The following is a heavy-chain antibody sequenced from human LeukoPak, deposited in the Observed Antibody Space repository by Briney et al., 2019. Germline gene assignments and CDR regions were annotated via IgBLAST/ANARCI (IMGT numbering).Heavy chain of an antibody. V-gene: IGHV1-24*01. CDR2: FDPEDGET. CDR3: ATGVPYSSLSGGYYYYYMDV. Sequence: ASVKVSCKVSGYTLTELSMHWVRQAPGKGLEWMGGFDPEDGETIYAQKFQGRVTMTEDTSTDTAYMELSSLRSEDTAVYYCATGVPYSSLSGGYYYYYMDVWGKGTTVTVSS. D-gene: IGHD6-6*01. J-gene: IGHJ6*03. CDR1: GYTLTELS.